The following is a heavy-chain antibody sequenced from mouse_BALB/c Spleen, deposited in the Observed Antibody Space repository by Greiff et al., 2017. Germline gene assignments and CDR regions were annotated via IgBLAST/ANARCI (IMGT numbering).Heavy chain of an antibody. V-gene: IGHV5-17*02. CDR1: GFTFSSFG. Sequence: EVQLVEPGGGLVQPGGSWKLSCAASGFTFSSFGMPWVRQAPEQGLEWVAYISSGSSTSYYADTVQGRFTISRDNPKNTLFLQMTSLRSEDTAMYYGARSGGYDEFDYGVQGTTLTVAS. CDR2: ISSGSSTS. CDR3: ARSGGYDEFDY. D-gene: IGHD2-2*01. J-gene: IGHJ2*01.